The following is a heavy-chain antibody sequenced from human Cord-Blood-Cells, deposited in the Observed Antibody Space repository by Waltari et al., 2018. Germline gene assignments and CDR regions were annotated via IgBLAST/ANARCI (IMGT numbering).Heavy chain of an antibody. Sequence: QLQLQESGPGLVKPSETLSLTCTVSGGSISSSSYYWGWIRQPPGKGLEWIGSIYYSGSTYDNPSLKSRVTISVDTSKNQFSLKLSSVTAADTAVYYCARHGYQARRGAFDIWGQGTMVTVSS. V-gene: IGHV4-39*01. CDR1: GGSISSSSYY. J-gene: IGHJ3*02. CDR3: ARHGYQARRGAFDI. CDR2: IYYSGST. D-gene: IGHD6-6*01.